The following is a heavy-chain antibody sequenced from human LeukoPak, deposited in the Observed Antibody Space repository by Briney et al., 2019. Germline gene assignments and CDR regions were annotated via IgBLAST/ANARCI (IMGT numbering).Heavy chain of an antibody. CDR3: APLGDLDY. CDR1: GYTFIAYY. CDR2: INPNSGGT. Sequence: GASVKVSCKASGYTFIAYYMHWVRQAPGQGLEWMGWINPNSGGTNYAQKFQGRVTMTRDTSISTAYMDLSRLRSDDMAVYYCAPLGDLDYWGQGTLVTVSS. D-gene: IGHD3-16*01. V-gene: IGHV1-2*02. J-gene: IGHJ4*02.